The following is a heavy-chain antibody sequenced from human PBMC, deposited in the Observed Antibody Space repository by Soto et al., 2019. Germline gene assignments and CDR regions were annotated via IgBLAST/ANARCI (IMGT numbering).Heavy chain of an antibody. CDR2: ISYSGST. Sequence: QVQLQKSGPGLVKPSETLSLTCTVSGGSISSYYWSWIRQSPGKGLEWIGYISYSGSTKYNPSLKSGVTISVDTSKNQFSLKLSSVTAADTAVYYCARGRGDTAMAWYYWGQGTLVTVSS. CDR1: GGSISSYY. D-gene: IGHD5-18*01. CDR3: ARGRGDTAMAWYY. J-gene: IGHJ4*02. V-gene: IGHV4-59*01.